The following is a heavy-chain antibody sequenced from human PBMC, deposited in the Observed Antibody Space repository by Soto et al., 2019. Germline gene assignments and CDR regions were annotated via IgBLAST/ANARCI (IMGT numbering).Heavy chain of an antibody. CDR3: AKGIVRFWSGSDTGFDY. J-gene: IGHJ4*02. D-gene: IGHD3-3*01. Sequence: GGSLRLSCAASGFTFDDYAMHWVRQAPGKGLEWVSGISWNSGSIGYAEPVKGRFTISRDNAKHSLYLPMNSLRAEDTALYYCAKGIVRFWSGSDTGFDYWGQGTLVTVSS. V-gene: IGHV3-9*01. CDR1: GFTFDDYA. CDR2: ISWNSGSI.